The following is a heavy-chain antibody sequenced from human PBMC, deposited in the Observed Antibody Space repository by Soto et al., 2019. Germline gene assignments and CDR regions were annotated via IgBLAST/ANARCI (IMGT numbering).Heavy chain of an antibody. V-gene: IGHV3-23*01. CDR1: GFAFSDYD. CDR2: IIYSGDST. J-gene: IGHJ4*02. CDR3: SSLTWSGDLRG. Sequence: EVQLLESGGGLVQPGGSLRLSCAASGFAFSDYDMSWARQAPGTGLEWVSTIIYSGDSTYHADSVKGRFPISRDDSKNTLYLHMSSLRAEDTAVYYCSSLTWSGDLRGWGQGTLVTVSS. D-gene: IGHD3-10*01.